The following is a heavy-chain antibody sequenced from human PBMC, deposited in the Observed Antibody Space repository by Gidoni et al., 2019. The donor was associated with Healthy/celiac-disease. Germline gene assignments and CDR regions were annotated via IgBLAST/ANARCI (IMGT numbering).Heavy chain of an antibody. CDR2: IYYSGST. Sequence: QLQLQESGPGLVKPSETLSLTCPVSGGPISIRSYYWGWIRQPPGKGLEWIGSIYYSGSTYYNPSLKSRVTISVETAKNQFSLKLSAVTAADTAVYYCARLSDLRFLEWLPSSAFDIWGQGTMVTVSS. CDR1: GGPISIRSYY. CDR3: ARLSDLRFLEWLPSSAFDI. D-gene: IGHD3-3*01. V-gene: IGHV4-39*01. J-gene: IGHJ3*02.